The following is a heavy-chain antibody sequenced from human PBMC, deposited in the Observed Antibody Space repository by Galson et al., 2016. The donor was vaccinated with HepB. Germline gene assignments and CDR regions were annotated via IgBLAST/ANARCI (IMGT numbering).Heavy chain of an antibody. V-gene: IGHV4-59*01. CDR2: VYYTGST. CDR1: GGSMSSDY. D-gene: IGHD3-9*01. J-gene: IGHJ3*02. Sequence: SETLSLTCTVSGGSMSSDYWSWIRQPPGKGLEWIGYVYYTGSTNYNPSLQSRVALSADTSKNQFSLRLSSVTAADTAVYFCAGVGYDVLTGYSWAFDIWGRGTMVTVSS. CDR3: AGVGYDVLTGYSWAFDI.